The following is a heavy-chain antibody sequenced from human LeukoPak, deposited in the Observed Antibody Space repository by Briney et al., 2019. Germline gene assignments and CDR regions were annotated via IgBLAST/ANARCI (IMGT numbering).Heavy chain of an antibody. CDR2: INPNSGGT. CDR3: ARVDDYFTLGYSYYYMDV. D-gene: IGHD2/OR15-2a*01. V-gene: IGHV1-2*02. Sequence: ASVKVSCKASGYTFTDYYMHWVRQAPGQGLEWMGWINPNSGGTHYAQKFQGRVTMTRDTSISTAYMEINRLRSDDTAVYYCARVDDYFTLGYSYYYMDVWGKGTTVTVSS. CDR1: GYTFTDYY. J-gene: IGHJ6*03.